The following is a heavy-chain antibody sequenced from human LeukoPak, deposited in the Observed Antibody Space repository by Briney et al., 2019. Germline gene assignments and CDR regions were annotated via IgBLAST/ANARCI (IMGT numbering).Heavy chain of an antibody. V-gene: IGHV5-51*01. D-gene: IGHD6-19*01. Sequence: GESLKISCKGSGYSFTSYWIGWVRQMPGKGLEWMGIIYPGDSDTRYSPSFQGQVTISADKSISTAYLQWSSLKASDTAMYYCVRAGPPPRVADYGMDVWGQGTTVTVSS. CDR2: IYPGDSDT. J-gene: IGHJ6*02. CDR3: VRAGPPPRVADYGMDV. CDR1: GYSFTSYW.